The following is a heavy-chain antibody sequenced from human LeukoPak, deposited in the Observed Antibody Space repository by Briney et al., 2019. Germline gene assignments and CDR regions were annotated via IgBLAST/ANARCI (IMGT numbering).Heavy chain of an antibody. V-gene: IGHV4-34*01. J-gene: IGHJ2*01. D-gene: IGHD3-10*01. CDR2: INHSGYT. CDR3: ARIWPDL. Sequence: SETLSLTCAVYGGSFSGYYWSWIRQPPGKGLEWIGEINHSGYTNYNPSLKSRVTISVDTSKKQFSLKLNSVTAADTAVYYCARIWPDLWGRGTLVTVSS. CDR1: GGSFSGYY.